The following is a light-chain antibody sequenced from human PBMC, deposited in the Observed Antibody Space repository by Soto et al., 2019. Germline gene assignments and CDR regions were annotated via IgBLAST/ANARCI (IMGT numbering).Light chain of an antibody. V-gene: IGKV3-20*01. CDR1: QSVSSTY. CDR2: GAS. Sequence: DIVLTQSPGTLSLSPGERATLSCRASQSVSSTYLAWYQQNPGQAPRLLIYGASSRATCIPDRFSGSGSGTDFTLTISRLETEDFAVYYCQQYGSSPLTFGGGTKVEIK. CDR3: QQYGSSPLT. J-gene: IGKJ4*01.